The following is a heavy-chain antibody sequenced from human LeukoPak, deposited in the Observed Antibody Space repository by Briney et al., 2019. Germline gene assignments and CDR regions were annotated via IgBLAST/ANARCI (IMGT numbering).Heavy chain of an antibody. J-gene: IGHJ4*02. V-gene: IGHV3-48*03. CDR3: ARSAQWLPY. D-gene: IGHD6-19*01. CDR1: GFTFSPYE. Sequence: PGGSLRLSCVASGFTFSPYEMNWLRQSPGKGLEWVSFISGSGTTMYYADSVKGRFTISRDNAKNSLYLQMNSLRAEDTAVYYCARSAQWLPYWGQGTLVTVSS. CDR2: ISGSGTTM.